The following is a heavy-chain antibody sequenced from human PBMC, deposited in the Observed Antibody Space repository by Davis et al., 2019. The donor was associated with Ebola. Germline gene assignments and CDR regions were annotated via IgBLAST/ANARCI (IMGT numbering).Heavy chain of an antibody. Sequence: GESLKISCAASGFTFSGSAMHWVRQASGKGLEWVGRIRSKANSYATAYAASVKGRFTISRDDSKNTAYLQMNSLKTEDTAVYYCTAIVVVPAAVYYYMDVWGKGTTVTVSS. CDR1: GFTFSGSA. J-gene: IGHJ6*03. V-gene: IGHV3-73*01. CDR3: TAIVVVPAAVYYYMDV. CDR2: IRSKANSYAT. D-gene: IGHD2-2*01.